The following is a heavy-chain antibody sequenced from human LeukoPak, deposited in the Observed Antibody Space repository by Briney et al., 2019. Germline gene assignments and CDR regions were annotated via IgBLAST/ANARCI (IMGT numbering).Heavy chain of an antibody. D-gene: IGHD2-2*01. J-gene: IGHJ6*03. V-gene: IGHV3-33*01. Sequence: GVTLRLSCAASGFTFSSYGMHWVRQTPGKGLEFVAVIWYDGSNKYYADSVKVRFNISRDNSKNTLYLQMSSLRAEDTAVYYCARDRMEDIVVVPAKRRGYYYYMEVWGKGTTVTVSS. CDR1: GFTFSSYG. CDR2: IWYDGSNK. CDR3: ARDRMEDIVVVPAKRRGYYYYMEV.